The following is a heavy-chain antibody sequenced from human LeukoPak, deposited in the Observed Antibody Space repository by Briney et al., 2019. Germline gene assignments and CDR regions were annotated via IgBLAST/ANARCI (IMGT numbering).Heavy chain of an antibody. V-gene: IGHV3-23*01. CDR1: GFTFSRYG. J-gene: IGHJ4*02. CDR3: ATGAYFEY. CDR2: ISDTGAST. Sequence: GGSLRLSCAASGFTFSRYGMTWVRQAPGKGLEWVSTISDTGASTYYADSVKDRFTISRDNSKNALYLQMSGLRAEDTAIYYCATGAYFEYWGQGALVTVSS.